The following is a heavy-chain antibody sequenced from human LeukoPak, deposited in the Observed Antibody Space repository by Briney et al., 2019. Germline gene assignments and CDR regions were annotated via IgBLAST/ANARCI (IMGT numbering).Heavy chain of an antibody. CDR1: GGSISSSSYY. CDR2: INHSGST. Sequence: TSETLSLTCSVSGGSISSSSYYWSWIRQPPGKGLEWIGEINHSGSTNYNPSLKSRVTISVDTSKNQFSLKLSSVTAADTAVYYCARGVHYDILTGYYIYYYYYMDVWGKGTTVTVSS. V-gene: IGHV4-39*07. J-gene: IGHJ6*03. D-gene: IGHD3-9*01. CDR3: ARGVHYDILTGYYIYYYYYMDV.